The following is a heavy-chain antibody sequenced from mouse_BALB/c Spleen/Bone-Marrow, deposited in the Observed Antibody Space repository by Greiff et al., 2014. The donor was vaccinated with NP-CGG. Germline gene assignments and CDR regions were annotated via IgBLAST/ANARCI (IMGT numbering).Heavy chain of an antibody. CDR1: GFFLTSYG. Sequence: VQLVESGPGLVQPSQSLSITCTVSGFFLTSYGVHWVRQSPGKGLEWLGVIWSDGSTDYNADFISRLNISKDNSKSQIFFKMNSLQPNDTAIYFCARRDGYLFAYWGQGTLVTVSA. CDR2: IWSDGST. D-gene: IGHD2-3*01. V-gene: IGHV2-2*02. CDR3: ARRDGYLFAY. J-gene: IGHJ3*01.